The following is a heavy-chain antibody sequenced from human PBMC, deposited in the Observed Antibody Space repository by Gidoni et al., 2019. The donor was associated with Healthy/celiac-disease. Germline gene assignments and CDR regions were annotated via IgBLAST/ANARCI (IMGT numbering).Heavy chain of an antibody. J-gene: IGHJ4*02. CDR3: AKAFGEVRRNAFIDY. Sequence: EVQLLESGGGLVQPGGSLRLSCAASGFTFSSYAMSWVRQTPGKGLEWVSAITGSGGTTYYADSVKGRFTISRDTSKNTLYLQMNSLRAEDTAVYYCAKAFGEVRRNAFIDYWGQGTLVTVSS. D-gene: IGHD3-10*01. V-gene: IGHV3-23*01. CDR2: ITGSGGTT. CDR1: GFTFSSYA.